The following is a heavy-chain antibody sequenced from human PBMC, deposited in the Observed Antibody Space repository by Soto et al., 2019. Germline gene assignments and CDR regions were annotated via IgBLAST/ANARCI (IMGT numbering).Heavy chain of an antibody. Sequence: QVQLVQSGGEVKKPGASVTVSCKASGYTFNNYHITWVRQAPGQGLEWMAWINTYNGMTDYAQRFQGRVTMTRDTATSTAYMELRNPGSSDTAMYFCAKSPRGEMATDWGQGTLVTVSS. V-gene: IGHV1-18*01. CDR1: GYTFNNYH. J-gene: IGHJ4*02. CDR2: INTYNGMT. CDR3: AKSPRGEMATD. D-gene: IGHD5-12*01.